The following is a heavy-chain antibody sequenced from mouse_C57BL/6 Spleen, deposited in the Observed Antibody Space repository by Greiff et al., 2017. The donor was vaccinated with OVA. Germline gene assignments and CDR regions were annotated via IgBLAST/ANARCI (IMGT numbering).Heavy chain of an antibody. V-gene: IGHV5-6*01. CDR1: GFTFSSYG. CDR3: ARHKGYDDFDY. CDR2: ISSGGSYT. J-gene: IGHJ2*01. Sequence: EVQLKESGGDLVKPGGSLKLSCAASGFTFSSYGMSWVRQTPDKRLEWVATISSGGSYTYYPDSVKGRFTISRDNAKNTLYLQMSSLKSEDTAMYYCARHKGYDDFDYWGQGTTLTVSS. D-gene: IGHD2-2*01.